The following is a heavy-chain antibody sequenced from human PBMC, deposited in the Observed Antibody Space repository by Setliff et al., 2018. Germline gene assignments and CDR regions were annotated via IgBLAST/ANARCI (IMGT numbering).Heavy chain of an antibody. CDR2: IFYSGDT. CDR3: ARDRSYYASGSFTKWFDY. D-gene: IGHD3-10*01. V-gene: IGHV4-59*02. CDR1: GGSVTSHY. J-gene: IGHJ4*02. Sequence: KPSENLSLTCAVSGGSVTSHYWSWIRQPPGKGLEWIGFIFYSGDTNSNPSLKSRVTMSVDTSKNQFSLKLNSVTAADTATYYCARDRSYYASGSFTKWFDYWGQGALVTVSS.